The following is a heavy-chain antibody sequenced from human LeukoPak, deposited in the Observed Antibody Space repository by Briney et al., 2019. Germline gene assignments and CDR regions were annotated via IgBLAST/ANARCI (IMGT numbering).Heavy chain of an antibody. D-gene: IGHD1-14*01. CDR3: AKDFVRYNIQFDY. CDR2: ISGSGGDT. V-gene: IGHV3-23*01. CDR1: GFTFSSYG. J-gene: IGHJ4*02. Sequence: GGSLRLSCAASGFTFSSYGLSWVRQAPGKGLEWVSSISGSGGDTYYADSVRGRFTISRDNSKNTLYLQMDSLRAEDTALYYCAKDFVRYNIQFDYWGQGALVTVSS.